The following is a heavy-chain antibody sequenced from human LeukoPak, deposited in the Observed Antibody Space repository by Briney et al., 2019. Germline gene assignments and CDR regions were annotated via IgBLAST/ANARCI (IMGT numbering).Heavy chain of an antibody. CDR2: IKSKTDGGTT. V-gene: IGHV3-15*01. D-gene: IGHD3-10*01. Sequence: GGSLRLSCAASGFTFSSYSMNWVRQAPGKGLEWVGRIKSKTDGGTTDYAAPVKGRFTISRDDSKNTLYLQMNSLKTEDTAVYYCTTGVWFGENPDYWGQGTLVTVSS. J-gene: IGHJ4*02. CDR3: TTGVWFGENPDY. CDR1: GFTFSSYS.